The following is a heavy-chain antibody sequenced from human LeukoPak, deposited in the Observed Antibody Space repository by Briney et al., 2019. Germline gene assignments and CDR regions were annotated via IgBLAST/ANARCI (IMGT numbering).Heavy chain of an antibody. J-gene: IGHJ4*02. D-gene: IGHD1-26*01. CDR2: ISYDGSNK. CDR3: ARDTYVVGATNNFDY. Sequence: GGSLRLSCAASGFTFSSYALHWVRQAPGKGLEWVALISYDGSNKYYADSVKGRFTISRDNSKNTLFLQMNSLRAEDTAVYYCARDTYVVGATNNFDYWGQGTLVTVSS. V-gene: IGHV3-30-3*01. CDR1: GFTFSSYA.